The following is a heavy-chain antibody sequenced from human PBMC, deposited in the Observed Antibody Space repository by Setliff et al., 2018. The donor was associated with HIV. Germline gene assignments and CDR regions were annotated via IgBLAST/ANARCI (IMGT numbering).Heavy chain of an antibody. V-gene: IGHV4-39*07. CDR2: IYYGGST. J-gene: IGHJ6*01. Sequence: SETLSLTCTVSGGSISSGNYYWGWIRRPPGKGLEWIGSIYYGGSTYYNPSLNSRVTISVDTSKNQFSLKLSSVTAADTAVYYCARDNSYYYGSGSHYWYGMDVWGQGTTVTVSS. CDR1: GGSISSGNYY. CDR3: ARDNSYYYGSGSHYWYGMDV. D-gene: IGHD3-10*01.